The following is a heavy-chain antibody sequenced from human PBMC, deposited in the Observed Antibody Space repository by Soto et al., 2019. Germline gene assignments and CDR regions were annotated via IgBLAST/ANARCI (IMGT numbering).Heavy chain of an antibody. J-gene: IGHJ6*02. CDR2: IYHSGST. V-gene: IGHV4-30-2*01. D-gene: IGHD2-21*01. Sequence: PSETLSLTCAVSGGSISSGGYSWSWIRQPPGKGLEWIGYIYHSGSTYYNPSLKSRVTISVDRSKNQFSLKLSSVTAADTAVYYCARHSEGFREYYYYYGMDVWGQGTTVTVSS. CDR1: GGSISSGGYS. CDR3: ARHSEGFREYYYYYGMDV.